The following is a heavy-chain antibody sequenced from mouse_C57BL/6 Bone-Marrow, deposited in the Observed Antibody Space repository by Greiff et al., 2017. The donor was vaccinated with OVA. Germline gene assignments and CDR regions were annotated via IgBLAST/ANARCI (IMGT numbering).Heavy chain of an antibody. CDR3: ASLDSSGYVGY. Sequence: EVQLVESGGDLVKPGGSLKLSCAASGFTFSSYGMSWVRPPPDKRLEWVATISSGGSYTYYPDRVQGRFTISRANAKNTLYLQMSSLKSEDTAIYYCASLDSSGYVGYWGQGTTLTVSS. J-gene: IGHJ2*01. CDR2: ISSGGSYT. V-gene: IGHV5-6*01. D-gene: IGHD3-2*02. CDR1: GFTFSSYG.